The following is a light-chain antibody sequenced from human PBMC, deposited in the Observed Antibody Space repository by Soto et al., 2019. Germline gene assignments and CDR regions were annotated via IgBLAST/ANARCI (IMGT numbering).Light chain of an antibody. V-gene: IGKV1-5*01. Sequence: DIQMTQSPSALSASVGDRVTITCRASQSISGWLAWFQQKPGKAPKLLIYDASSLESGVLSRFIRSGSGTEFAVAVSCRQPAYFATYYLQRYVYCRGKFGQGTK. CDR2: DAS. CDR1: QSISGW. J-gene: IGKJ1*01. CDR3: QRYVYCRGK.